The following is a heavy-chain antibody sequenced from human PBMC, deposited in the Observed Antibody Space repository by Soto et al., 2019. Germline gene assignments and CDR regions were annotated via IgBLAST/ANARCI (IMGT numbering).Heavy chain of an antibody. D-gene: IGHD3-10*01. CDR1: GDTFKNCV. V-gene: IGHV1-69*01. J-gene: IGHJ6*02. Sequence: QVQVVQSGVEVRRPGSSVKVSCKASGDTFKNCVISWVRQAPGPGLEWMGGIIHLFGTTDVAQRFQGRLTRTTDESTTTAYMELSRLRSEDTATYYCAAELGFGKLSVVWGQGTTVIVSS. CDR2: IIHLFGTT. CDR3: AAELGFGKLSVV.